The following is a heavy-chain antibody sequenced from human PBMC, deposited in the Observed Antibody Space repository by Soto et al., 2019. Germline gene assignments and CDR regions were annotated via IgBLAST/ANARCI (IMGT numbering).Heavy chain of an antibody. CDR1: GFPFSNYG. CDR2: IWYDGSNK. V-gene: IGHV3-33*01. D-gene: IGHD2-2*01. Sequence: GGSLTLSCAASGFPFSNYGMHWVRQAPGKGLEWVAVIWYDGSNKYYADSVKGRFTISRDNSKNTLHLQMNSLRAEDTAVYYCARAGVPAAYSYSYYYYMDVWGKGTTVTVSS. CDR3: ARAGVPAAYSYSYYYYMDV. J-gene: IGHJ6*03.